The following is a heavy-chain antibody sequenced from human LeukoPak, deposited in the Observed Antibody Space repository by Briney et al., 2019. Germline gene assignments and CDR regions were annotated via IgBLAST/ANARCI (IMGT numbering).Heavy chain of an antibody. V-gene: IGHV4-34*01. CDR3: ARAPLYCSSTSCYRVSYYYYGMDV. Sequence: PSETLSLTCTVSGGSISSYYWSWIRQPPGKGLEWIGEINHSGSTNYNPSLKSRVTISVDTSKNQFSLKLSSVTAADTAVYYCARAPLYCSSTSCYRVSYYYYGMDVWGQGTTVTVSS. CDR2: INHSGST. J-gene: IGHJ6*02. CDR1: GGSISSYY. D-gene: IGHD2-2*02.